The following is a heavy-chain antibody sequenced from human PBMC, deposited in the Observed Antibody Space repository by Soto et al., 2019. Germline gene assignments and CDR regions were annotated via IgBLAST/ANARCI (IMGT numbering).Heavy chain of an antibody. D-gene: IGHD1-1*01. V-gene: IGHV1-69*02. CDR3: ARPAVNDLDAVSSAFDI. J-gene: IGHJ3*02. CDR1: GGTFSSQT. Sequence: QVQLVQSGAEVKEPGSSVKVSCKVSGGTFSSQTINWVRQVPGQGLEWMGSVIPIIGEGKYAQSFLGRVTITADRSTSTAYMERSSLRSEDTAVYYCARPAVNDLDAVSSAFDIWGQGTMVTVSS. CDR2: VIPIIGEG.